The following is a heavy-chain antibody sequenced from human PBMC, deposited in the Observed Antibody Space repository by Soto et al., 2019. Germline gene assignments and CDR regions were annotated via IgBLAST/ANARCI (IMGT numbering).Heavy chain of an antibody. CDR3: ARAPHYFYDSTGYYDY. Sequence: EVKLVESGGGLVQPAGSLRLSCAASGFTFSSYWMHWVRQAPGKGLVWVSRINSDGSSTSYEDSVTGRFTISRDNAKNTLYLPLNSLRAADTAVYHCARAPHYFYDSTGYYDYWGQGTLVTFSS. J-gene: IGHJ4*02. V-gene: IGHV3-74*01. D-gene: IGHD3-22*01. CDR1: GFTFSSYW. CDR2: INSDGSST.